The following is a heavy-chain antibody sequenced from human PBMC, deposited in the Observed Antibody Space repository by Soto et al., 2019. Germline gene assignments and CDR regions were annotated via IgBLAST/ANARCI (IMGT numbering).Heavy chain of an antibody. CDR3: ARIGLSYQLLYSLRYYYYGMDV. V-gene: IGHV4-4*02. J-gene: IGHJ6*02. CDR2: IYHSGST. D-gene: IGHD2-2*02. Sequence: QVQLQESGPGLVKPSGTLSLTCTVSGGSITTTTWWTWVRQPPGKGLEWIGEIYHSGSTNYNPSLKSRVTISVDTSKNQFSLKLSSVTAADTAVYYCARIGLSYQLLYSLRYYYYGMDVWGQGTTVTVSS. CDR1: GGSITTTTW.